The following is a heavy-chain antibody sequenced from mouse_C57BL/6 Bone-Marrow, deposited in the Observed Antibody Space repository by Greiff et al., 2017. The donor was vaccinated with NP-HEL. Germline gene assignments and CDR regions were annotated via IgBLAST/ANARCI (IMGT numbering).Heavy chain of an antibody. V-gene: IGHV1-82*01. CDR1: GYAFSSSW. D-gene: IGHD1-1*01. J-gene: IGHJ2*01. Sequence: QVTLKVSGPELVKPGASVKISCKASGYAFSSSWMNWVKQRPGKGLEWIGRIYPGDGDTNYNGKFKGKATLTADKSSSTAYMQLSSLTSEDSAVYFCARKNYYGSTYYFDYWGQGTTLTVSS. CDR2: IYPGDGDT. CDR3: ARKNYYGSTYYFDY.